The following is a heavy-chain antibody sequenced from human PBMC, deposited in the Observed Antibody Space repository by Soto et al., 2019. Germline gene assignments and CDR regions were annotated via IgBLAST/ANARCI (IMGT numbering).Heavy chain of an antibody. J-gene: IGHJ6*02. CDR1: GCSFIGYD. Sequence: LGTLSLTCPVYGCSFIGYDWSLIRRRPGKGLDWIGEINHSGSTNYNPSLKSRVTISVDTSKNQFSLKLSSVTAADTAVYYCARGLSYYYGSGRRSNYYYYGMDVWGQGTTVTVSS. CDR3: ARGLSYYYGSGRRSNYYYYGMDV. CDR2: INHSGST. D-gene: IGHD3-10*01. V-gene: IGHV4-34*01.